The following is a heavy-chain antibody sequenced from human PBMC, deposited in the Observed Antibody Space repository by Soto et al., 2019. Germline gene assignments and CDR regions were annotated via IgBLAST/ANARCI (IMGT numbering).Heavy chain of an antibody. J-gene: IGHJ3*02. Sequence: EVQRVESGGGLVKPGGSRRLSCAASGFTFSSYSMNWVRQAPGKGLEWVSTITTSSTSIYYADSVKGRFTISRDNVKNPSYLQMNVLRVEEAAVYNCAYVQGGPSHIWGQGTMVTVSS. CDR3: AYVQGGPSHI. CDR2: ITTSSTSI. CDR1: GFTFSSYS. V-gene: IGHV3-21*01. D-gene: IGHD3-10*02.